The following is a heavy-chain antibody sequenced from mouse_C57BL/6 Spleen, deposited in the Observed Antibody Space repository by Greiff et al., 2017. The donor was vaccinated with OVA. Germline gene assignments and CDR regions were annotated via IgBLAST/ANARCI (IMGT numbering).Heavy chain of an antibody. V-gene: IGHV1-63*01. Sequence: QVQLQQSGAELVRPGTSVKMSCKASGYTFNNYWIGWAKQRPGHGLEWIGDIYPGGGYTNYNEKLKGKATLTADKSSSTGYMQFSSLTSEDSAIYYCARRGNYGYEWYFDYWGQGTTLTVSS. CDR2: IYPGGGYT. CDR1: GYTFNNYW. CDR3: ARRGNYGYEWYFDY. D-gene: IGHD2-2*01. J-gene: IGHJ2*01.